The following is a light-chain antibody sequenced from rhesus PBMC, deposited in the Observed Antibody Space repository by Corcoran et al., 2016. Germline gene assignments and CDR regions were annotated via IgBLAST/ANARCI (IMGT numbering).Light chain of an antibody. J-gene: IGKJ1*01. V-gene: IGKV1-74*01. CDR1: ENVNNY. CDR3: QHGYGTPWT. Sequence: DIQMTQSPSSLSASAGDRVTITCRASENVNNYLNWYQQKPGKAPTLLIYKPSPWQSGVPSRFSGSGSGTDYTFTFSSLQPEDVATYFCQHGYGTPWTFGQGTKVEIQ. CDR2: KPS.